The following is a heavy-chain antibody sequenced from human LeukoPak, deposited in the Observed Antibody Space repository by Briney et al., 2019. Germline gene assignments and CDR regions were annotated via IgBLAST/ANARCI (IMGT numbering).Heavy chain of an antibody. V-gene: IGHV3-30*18. D-gene: IGHD6-13*01. J-gene: IGHJ5*01. CDR3: AKGMGYRGSWSNWFDP. CDR1: GFTFISNG. Sequence: GGSRNLSWQASGFTFISNGLHWVRKAQAKGLDGLAVISDDGNAKKYADSVKGRFTISRDNSNNTLYLQMNTLTDDDTAVYYCAKGMGYRGSWSNWFDPWGQGTLVTVSS. CDR2: ISDDGNAK.